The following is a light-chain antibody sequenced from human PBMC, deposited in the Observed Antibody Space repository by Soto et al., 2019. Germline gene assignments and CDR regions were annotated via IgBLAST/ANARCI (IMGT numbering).Light chain of an antibody. J-gene: IGKJ1*01. Sequence: IQLTQSPSSLSASVGDRVTVTCRASQGISSYLAWYQQKPGKAPKLLIYAASTLQSGVPSRFSGSGSGTDFTLTISSLQPEDFATYYCQKYNSPPRTFGQGTKVEV. CDR2: AAS. CDR3: QKYNSPPRT. V-gene: IGKV1-9*01. CDR1: QGISSY.